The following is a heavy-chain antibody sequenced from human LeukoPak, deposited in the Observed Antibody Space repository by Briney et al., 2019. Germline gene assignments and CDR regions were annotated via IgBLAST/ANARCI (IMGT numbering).Heavy chain of an antibody. CDR1: GYTFTSYY. CDR2: INPNSGGT. Sequence: ASVTVSCMASGYTFTSYYMHWVRQAPGQGLEWMGRINPNSGGTNYAQKFQGRVTMTRDTSISTAYMELSRLRSDDTAVYYCARGKTHNNWFDPWGQGTLVTVSS. CDR3: ARGKTHNNWFDP. J-gene: IGHJ5*02. V-gene: IGHV1-2*06.